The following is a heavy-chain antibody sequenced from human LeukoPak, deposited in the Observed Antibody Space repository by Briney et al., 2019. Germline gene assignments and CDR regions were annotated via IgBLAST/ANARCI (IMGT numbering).Heavy chain of an antibody. CDR3: ARDVDSSGFYFDY. Sequence: QPGRSLRLSCAASGFTFSSYGMHWVRQAPGKGLEWVAVIWYDGSNKYYADSVKGRFTISRDNSKNTLYLQTNSLRAEDTAVYYCARDVDSSGFYFDYWGQGTLVTVSS. D-gene: IGHD3-22*01. V-gene: IGHV3-33*01. CDR1: GFTFSSYG. J-gene: IGHJ4*02. CDR2: IWYDGSNK.